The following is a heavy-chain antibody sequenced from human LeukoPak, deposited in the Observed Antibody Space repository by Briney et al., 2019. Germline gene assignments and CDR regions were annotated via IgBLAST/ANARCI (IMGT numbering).Heavy chain of an antibody. J-gene: IGHJ4*02. Sequence: SETLSLTCTVSGGSISSSSYYWGWIRQPPGKGLEWIGSIHYSGRTYYNPSLKSRVTISVDTSKNEFSLKLSSVTAADTAVYHCARLSSSSSPEDYWGQGTLVTVPS. CDR3: ARLSSSSSPEDY. V-gene: IGHV4-39*07. D-gene: IGHD2-2*01. CDR2: IHYSGRT. CDR1: GGSISSSSYY.